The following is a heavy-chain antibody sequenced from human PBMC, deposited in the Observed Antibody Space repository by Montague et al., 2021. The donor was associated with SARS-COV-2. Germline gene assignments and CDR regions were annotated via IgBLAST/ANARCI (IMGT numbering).Heavy chain of an antibody. Sequence: RPSCAASGFTFSTYAMNWVRQAPGKGLEWVSGISSGGNKHHADSVKGRFTISRDDSRNTLYLQMHSLRAEDTAMYYCAKNFPGQFYFDDWGQGTLVAVSS. CDR1: GFTFSTYA. CDR3: AKNFPGQFYFDD. CDR2: ISSGGNK. D-gene: IGHD2/OR15-2a*01. J-gene: IGHJ4*02. V-gene: IGHV3-23*01.